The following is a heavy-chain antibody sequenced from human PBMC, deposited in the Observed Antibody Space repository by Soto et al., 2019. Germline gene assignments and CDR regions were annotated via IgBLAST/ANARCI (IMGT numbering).Heavy chain of an antibody. CDR3: AKEQWGGFFDY. CDR1: GFIFSSYA. V-gene: IGHV3-23*01. J-gene: IGHJ4*02. CDR2: ISGSGGST. Sequence: EVQLLESGGGLVQPGGSLRLSCAASGFIFSSYAMSWVRQAPGKGLEWVSGISGSGGSTDYADSVKGRFTISRDSSKNTLYLQMNGLRAEDTAVYYCAKEQWGGFFDYWGQGTLVSVSS. D-gene: IGHD3-16*01.